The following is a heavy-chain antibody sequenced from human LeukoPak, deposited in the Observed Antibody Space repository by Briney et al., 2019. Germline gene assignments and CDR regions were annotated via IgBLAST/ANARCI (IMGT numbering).Heavy chain of an antibody. D-gene: IGHD6-19*01. CDR2: IKEDGSER. J-gene: IGHJ4*02. V-gene: IGHV3-7*03. CDR3: AKDIVAVAGIFDY. Sequence: GGSLRLSCEGSAFIFSGHWMNWVRQTPGKGLEWVASIKEDGSERQYVDSVKGRFSISRDNTKGSLFLQLNSLRAEDTAVYYCAKDIVAVAGIFDYWGQGTLVTVSS. CDR1: AFIFSGHW.